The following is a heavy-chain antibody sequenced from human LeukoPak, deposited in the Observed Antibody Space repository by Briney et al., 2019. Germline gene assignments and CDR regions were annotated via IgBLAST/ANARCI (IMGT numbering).Heavy chain of an antibody. CDR3: ARYSGTYRDY. J-gene: IGHJ4*02. CDR1: GFTFSASN. D-gene: IGHD3-10*01. Sequence: GGSLRFSCAASGFTFSASNMNWVRQAPGKGLEWVSSITRGSNSIFYADSVKGRFTISRDNAKNSVYLQMNSLRVEDTAMYYCARYSGTYRDYWGQGTLVTVSS. CDR2: ITRGSNSI. V-gene: IGHV3-21*06.